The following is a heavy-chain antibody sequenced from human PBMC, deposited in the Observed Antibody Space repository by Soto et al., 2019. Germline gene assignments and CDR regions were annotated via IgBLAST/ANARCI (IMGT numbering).Heavy chain of an antibody. Sequence: EVQLLDSGGGLVQPGGSLRLSCAASGFMFSCCAMSWVRQAPGKGLEWVSTIHGDGDYSHYTDSVEGRFTISRDNSRNTLYLQMDSQRADDTTTYYCAKNRGARDYTNWSCAVWGRGTLVAVSS. J-gene: IGHJ2*01. CDR3: AKNRGARDYTNWSCAV. CDR2: IHGDGDYS. D-gene: IGHD1-26*01. CDR1: GFMFSCCA. V-gene: IGHV3-23*01.